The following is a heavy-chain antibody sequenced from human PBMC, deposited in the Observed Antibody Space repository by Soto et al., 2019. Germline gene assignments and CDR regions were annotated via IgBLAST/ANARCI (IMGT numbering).Heavy chain of an antibody. D-gene: IGHD3-10*01. V-gene: IGHV4-39*01. J-gene: IGHJ5*02. CDR1: GGSISSSSYY. Sequence: SETLSLTCTVSGGSISSSSYYWGRIRQPPGKGLEWIGSIYYSGSTYYNPSLKSRVTISVDTSKNQFSLKLSSVTAADTAVYYCASHYYGSGSYYNLLWFDPWGQGTLVTVSS. CDR2: IYYSGST. CDR3: ASHYYGSGSYYNLLWFDP.